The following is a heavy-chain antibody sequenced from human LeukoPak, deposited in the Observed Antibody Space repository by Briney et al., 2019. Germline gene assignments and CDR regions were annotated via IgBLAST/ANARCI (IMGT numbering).Heavy chain of an antibody. CDR2: IIPILGIA. V-gene: IGHV1-69*04. CDR3: ARDATYNRNRNWFDP. Sequence: SVKVSCKASGGTFSSYAISWVRQAPGQGLEWMGRIIPILGIANYAQKFQGRVTITADKSTSTAYMELSSLRSEDTAVYYCARDATYNRNRNWFDPWGQGTLVTVSS. D-gene: IGHD1-20*01. CDR1: GGTFSSYA. J-gene: IGHJ5*02.